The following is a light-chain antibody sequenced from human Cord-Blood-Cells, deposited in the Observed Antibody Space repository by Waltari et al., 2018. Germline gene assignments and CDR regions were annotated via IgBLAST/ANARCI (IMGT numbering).Light chain of an antibody. V-gene: IGLV2-14*01. Sequence: QSALTQPASVSWSPGQSITISCTGTSSDGGGYTYVTWYQQHPGKAPKLMIYDVSNRPSGVSNRFSGSKSGNTASLTISGLQAEDEADYYCSSYTSSSTVVFGGGTKLTVL. J-gene: IGLJ2*01. CDR1: SSDGGGYTY. CDR3: SSYTSSSTVV. CDR2: DVS.